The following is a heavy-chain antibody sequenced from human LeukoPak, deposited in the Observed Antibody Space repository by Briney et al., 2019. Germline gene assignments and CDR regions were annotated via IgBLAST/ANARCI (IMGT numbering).Heavy chain of an antibody. CDR1: GGSISSSSYY. Sequence: SETLSLTCTVSGGSISSSSYYWGWIRQPPGKGLEWIGSIYYSGNTFYSLSLKIRVTISVDTSKNQFSLKLSSVTAADTDVYYCASQESRYSIAASETWGQGTLVTVSS. D-gene: IGHD6-13*01. CDR3: ASQESRYSIAASET. CDR2: IYYSGNT. J-gene: IGHJ5*02. V-gene: IGHV4-39*01.